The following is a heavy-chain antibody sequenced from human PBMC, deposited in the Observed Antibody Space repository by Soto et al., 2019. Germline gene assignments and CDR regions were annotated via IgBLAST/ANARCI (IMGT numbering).Heavy chain of an antibody. J-gene: IGHJ3*02. CDR2: IYYSGGT. CDR3: ARDYDSSGDRSFDI. V-gene: IGHV4-59*01. CDR1: GGSISSYY. D-gene: IGHD3-22*01. Sequence: PSETLSLTCTVSGGSISSYYWSWIRQPPGKGLEWIGYIYYSGGTNYNPSLKSRVTISVDTSKNQFSLKLSSVTAADTAVYYCARDYDSSGDRSFDIWGQGTMVTVSS.